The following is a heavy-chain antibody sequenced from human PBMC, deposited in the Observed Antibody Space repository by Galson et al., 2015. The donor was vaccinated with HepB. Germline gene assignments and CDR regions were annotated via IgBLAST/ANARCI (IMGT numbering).Heavy chain of an antibody. V-gene: IGHV3-30*18. D-gene: IGHD6-13*01. CDR3: AKIGPIAAAGWFDY. J-gene: IGHJ4*02. CDR2: ISYDGSNK. CDR1: GFTFSSYG. Sequence: SLRLSCAASGFTFSSYGMHWVRQAPGKGLEWVAVISYDGSNKYYADSVKGRFTISRDNSKNTLYLQMNSLRAEDTAVYYCAKIGPIAAAGWFDYRGQGTLVTVSS.